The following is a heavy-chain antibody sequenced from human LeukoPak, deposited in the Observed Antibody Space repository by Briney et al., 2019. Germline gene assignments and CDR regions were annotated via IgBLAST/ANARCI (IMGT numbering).Heavy chain of an antibody. CDR2: INHSGST. CDR3: AMTYGSGTNWFDP. V-gene: IGHV4-34*01. J-gene: IGHJ5*02. CDR1: GGSFSGYY. D-gene: IGHD3-10*01. Sequence: SETLSLTCAVYGGSFSGYYWSWIRQPPGKGLEWIGEINHSGSTNYNPSLKSRVTISVDTSKNQFSLKLSSVTAADTAVYYCAMTYGSGTNWFDPWGQGTLVTVSS.